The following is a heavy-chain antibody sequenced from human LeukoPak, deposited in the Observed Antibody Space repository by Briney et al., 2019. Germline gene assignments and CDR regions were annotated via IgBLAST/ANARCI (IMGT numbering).Heavy chain of an antibody. Sequence: SETLSLTCTVSGGSISAHYCSWIRQPPGEGLEYIGDVYYTGTTNYNPSLKSRVTISMDTSKNQFSLRLTSVTAADTAVYYCAKFGDYPVHVSYSYYYLDVWGKGTTVTVSS. CDR1: GGSISAHY. CDR2: VYYTGTT. D-gene: IGHD3-16*01. J-gene: IGHJ6*03. V-gene: IGHV4-59*11. CDR3: AKFGDYPVHVSYSYYYLDV.